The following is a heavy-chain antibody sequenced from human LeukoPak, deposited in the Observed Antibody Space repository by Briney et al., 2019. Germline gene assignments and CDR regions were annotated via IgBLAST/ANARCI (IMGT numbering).Heavy chain of an antibody. V-gene: IGHV3-74*01. Sequence: GGSLGLSCAASGFTFSSYWMHWVRQVPGKGLVWVSRINSDGSSTSYADSVKGRFTISRDNAKNTLYVQMNSLRAEDTAVYYCSAGSGHAFDIWGRGTMVTVSS. CDR1: GFTFSSYW. CDR3: SAGSGHAFDI. J-gene: IGHJ3*02. CDR2: INSDGSST. D-gene: IGHD3-10*01.